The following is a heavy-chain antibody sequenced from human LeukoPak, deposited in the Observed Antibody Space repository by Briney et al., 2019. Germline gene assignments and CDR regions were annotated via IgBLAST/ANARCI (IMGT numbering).Heavy chain of an antibody. J-gene: IGHJ4*02. CDR3: ARVGTGSYHFDY. CDR2: IPYDGSNK. D-gene: IGHD1-1*01. CDR1: GFTFSSYA. V-gene: IGHV3-30-3*01. Sequence: GGSLRLSCAASGFTFSSYAMHWVRQAPGKGLEWVAVIPYDGSNKYYADSVKGRFTISRDNSKNTLYLQMNSLRAEDTAVYYCARVGTGSYHFDYWGQGTLVTVSS.